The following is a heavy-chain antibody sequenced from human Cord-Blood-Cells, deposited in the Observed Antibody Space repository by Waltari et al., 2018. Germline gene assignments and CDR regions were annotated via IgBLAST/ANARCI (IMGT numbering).Heavy chain of an antibody. J-gene: IGHJ4*02. V-gene: IGHV4-34*01. CDR3: ARVYSSSWYFDY. CDR2: INHSGRT. Sequence: QVQLQQWGAGLLKPSETLSLTCAGYVGSFSGYYWSWLRQPPGKGLERNGEINHSGRTNYNPSLKSRVTISVDTSKNQFSLKLSSVTAADTAVYYCARVYSSSWYFDYWGQGTLVTVSS. CDR1: VGSFSGYY. D-gene: IGHD6-13*01.